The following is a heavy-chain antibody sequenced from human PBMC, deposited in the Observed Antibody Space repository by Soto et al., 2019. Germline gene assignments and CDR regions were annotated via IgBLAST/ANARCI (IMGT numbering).Heavy chain of an antibody. V-gene: IGHV4-31*03. D-gene: IGHD3-10*01. CDR3: ARVSRFGSGTEYYYGMDV. J-gene: IGHJ6*02. Sequence: SETLSLTCTVSGGSISSGGYYWSWIRQHPGKGLEWTGYINYSGSTYYSPSLKSRMTISVDASENQFSLKLSSVTAADTAVYYCARVSRFGSGTEYYYGMDVWGQGTTVTV. CDR2: INYSGST. CDR1: GGSISSGGYY.